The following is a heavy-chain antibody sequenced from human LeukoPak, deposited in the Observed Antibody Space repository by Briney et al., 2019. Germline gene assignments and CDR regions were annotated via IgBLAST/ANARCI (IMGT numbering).Heavy chain of an antibody. CDR3: AKDWVAAGVGGWYFDY. CDR2: IRCDGSNK. CDR1: GLTFSSYG. D-gene: IGHD6-13*01. V-gene: IGHV3-30*02. J-gene: IGHJ4*02. Sequence: EPGVPLRLSCAVSGLTFSSYGMHWPRQARGRGLEWVAFIRCDGSNKYYADSVKGQFTMSRDNSKNTLYLQMNSLRAEDTAVYYCAKDWVAAGVGGWYFDYWGQGNLVTVSS.